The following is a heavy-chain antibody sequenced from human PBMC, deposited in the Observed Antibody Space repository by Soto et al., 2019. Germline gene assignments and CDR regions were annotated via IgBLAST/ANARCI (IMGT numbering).Heavy chain of an antibody. J-gene: IGHJ5*02. V-gene: IGHV4-31*03. CDR1: GDSISGGASF. CDR2: VYYSGSS. D-gene: IGHD2-2*01. Sequence: QVQLQESGPGLVKPSETLSLTCTVSGDSISGGASFWSWIRQPPGKGLEWIANVYYSGSSYYNPSLKSRLTISVDTTKNQFSLQLKSMTAADTAVYYCAKPSCTSSTCYFPGLFDPWGQGTLVTVSS. CDR3: AKPSCTSSTCYFPGLFDP.